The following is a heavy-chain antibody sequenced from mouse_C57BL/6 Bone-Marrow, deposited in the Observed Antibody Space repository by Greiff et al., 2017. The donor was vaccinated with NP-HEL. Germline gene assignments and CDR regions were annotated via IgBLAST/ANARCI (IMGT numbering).Heavy chain of an antibody. V-gene: IGHV1-59*01. CDR1: GYTFTSYW. J-gene: IGHJ3*01. CDR3: ARGDYYGSSYVWFAY. D-gene: IGHD1-1*01. CDR2: IDPSDSYT. Sequence: QVQLQQPGAELVRPGTSVKLSCKASGYTFTSYWMHWVKQRPGQGLEWIGVIDPSDSYTNYNQKFKGKATLTVDTSSSTAYMQLSSPTSEDSAVYYCARGDYYGSSYVWFAYWGQGTLVTVSA.